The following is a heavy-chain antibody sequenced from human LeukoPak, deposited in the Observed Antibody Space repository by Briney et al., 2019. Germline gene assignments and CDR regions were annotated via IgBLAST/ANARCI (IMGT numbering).Heavy chain of an antibody. Sequence: PSETLSLTCTVSGYSISSGYYWGWIRQPLGKGLEWIGSIYHSGSTYYNPSLKSRVTISVDTSKNQFSLKLSSVTAADTAVYYCARAWGNDYDLNYWGQGTLVTVSS. CDR2: IYHSGST. D-gene: IGHD3-3*01. V-gene: IGHV4-38-2*02. CDR3: ARAWGNDYDLNY. CDR1: GYSISSGYY. J-gene: IGHJ4*02.